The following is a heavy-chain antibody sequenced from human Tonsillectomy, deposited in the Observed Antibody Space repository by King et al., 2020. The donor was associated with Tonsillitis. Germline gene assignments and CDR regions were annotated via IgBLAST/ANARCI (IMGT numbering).Heavy chain of an antibody. CDR3: ARPTKSRSYSSGWYDEAFEY. CDR1: GYSFTSYW. J-gene: IGHJ4*02. CDR2: IDPSDSYT. V-gene: IGHV5-10-1*01. Sequence: QLVQSGGEVKKPGESLRISCKGSGYSFTSYWISWVRQMPGKGLEWMGRIDPSDSYTNYSPSFQGHVTISADKSISTAYLQWSSLKASDTAMYDCARPTKSRSYSSGWYDEAFEYWGQGTLVIVSS. D-gene: IGHD6-19*01.